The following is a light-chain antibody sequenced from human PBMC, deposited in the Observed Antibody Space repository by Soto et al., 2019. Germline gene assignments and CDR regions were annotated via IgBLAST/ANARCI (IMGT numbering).Light chain of an antibody. Sequence: QPVVTQEPSFSVSPGGTVTLTCGLSSGSVSTSYYPSWYQQTPGQAPRTLIYRTNTRSSGVPDRFSGSILGNKAALTITGAQADDESDYYCVLYMGSVPVFGGGTKLTVL. CDR1: SGSVSTSYY. V-gene: IGLV8-61*01. CDR3: VLYMGSVPV. CDR2: RTN. J-gene: IGLJ2*01.